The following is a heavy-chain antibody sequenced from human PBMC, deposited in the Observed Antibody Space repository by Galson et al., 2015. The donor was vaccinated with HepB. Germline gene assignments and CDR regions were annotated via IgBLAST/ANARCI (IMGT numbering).Heavy chain of an antibody. J-gene: IGHJ6*03. D-gene: IGHD3-22*01. V-gene: IGHV1-18*01. CDR2: ISAYNGNT. CDR3: ARTPISMIVASSGRWGTSYMDV. Sequence: SVKVSCKASGYTFTSYGISWVRQAPGQGLEWMGWISAYNGNTNYAQKLQGRVTMTTDTSTSTAYMELRSLRSDDTAVYYCARTPISMIVASSGRWGTSYMDVWGKGTTVTVSS. CDR1: GYTFTSYG.